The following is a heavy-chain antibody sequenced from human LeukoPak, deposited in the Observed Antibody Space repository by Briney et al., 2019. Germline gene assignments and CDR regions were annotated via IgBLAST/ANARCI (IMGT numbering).Heavy chain of an antibody. D-gene: IGHD2-2*01. CDR1: GRSIRSGGYY. CDR2: IYHSGST. CDR3: ARDPGRYCSSTSCPPEGAFDI. Sequence: TASQTLSLTCTVSGRSIRSGGYYGSWVRQPPGKGLEWLGYIYHSGSTYYNPSLKSRVTISVDRSKNQFSLKLSSVTAADTAVYYCARDPGRYCSSTSCPPEGAFDIWGQGTMVTVSS. J-gene: IGHJ3*02. V-gene: IGHV4-30-2*01.